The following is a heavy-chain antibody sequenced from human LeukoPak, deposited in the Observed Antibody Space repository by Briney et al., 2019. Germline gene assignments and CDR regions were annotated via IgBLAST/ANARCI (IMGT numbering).Heavy chain of an antibody. V-gene: IGHV1-18*01. Sequence: ASVKVSCKASGYTFTSYGIRWVRQAPGQGLEWMGWISVYNGNTNYAQKLQGRVTMTTDTSTSTAYMELRSLRSDDTAVYYCASPYCSGGTCYAHDAFDIWGQGTMVTVSS. CDR1: GYTFTSYG. D-gene: IGHD2-15*01. CDR2: ISVYNGNT. CDR3: ASPYCSGGTCYAHDAFDI. J-gene: IGHJ3*02.